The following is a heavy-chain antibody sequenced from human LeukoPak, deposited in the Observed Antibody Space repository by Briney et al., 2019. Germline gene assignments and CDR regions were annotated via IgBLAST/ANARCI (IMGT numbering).Heavy chain of an antibody. CDR2: ISGSGGST. J-gene: IGHJ4*02. Sequence: PGGSLRLSCAASGLPFSHSGMHWVRQAPGKGLEWVSGISGSGGSTYYADSVKGRFTISRDNSKNTLYLQMNSLMAEDTAMYYCAKGGVGSGKPFDSWGQGTLVTVSS. CDR1: GLPFSHSG. CDR3: AKGGVGSGKPFDS. V-gene: IGHV3-23*01. D-gene: IGHD3-10*01.